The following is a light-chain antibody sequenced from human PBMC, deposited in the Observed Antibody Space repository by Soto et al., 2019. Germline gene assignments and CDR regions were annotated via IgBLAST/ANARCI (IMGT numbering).Light chain of an antibody. CDR2: WAS. CDR1: QNLLYKSNNKNY. J-gene: IGKJ1*01. Sequence: LMTQSPDSLAVSLGERATINCKSSQNLLYKSNNKNYLAWYQQKPGQPPKLLIYWASTRESGVPDRFSGSGARSDVTLTISTLQAENVAVYSCQEDYDAPHTFGRGTKVEVK. CDR3: QEDYDAPHT. V-gene: IGKV4-1*01.